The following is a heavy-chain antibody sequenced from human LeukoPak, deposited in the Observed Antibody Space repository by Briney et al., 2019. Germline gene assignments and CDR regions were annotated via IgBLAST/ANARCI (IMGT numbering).Heavy chain of an antibody. V-gene: IGHV3-30*04. CDR2: ISYDGSNK. D-gene: IGHD3-22*01. Sequence: GGSLRLSCAASGFTFSSYAMHWVRQAPGKGLEWVAVISYDGSNKYYADSVKGRFTISRDNAKNSLYLQMNSLRAEDTALYYCARYYDSSGGPFDYWGQGTLVTVSS. CDR3: ARYYDSSGGPFDY. J-gene: IGHJ4*02. CDR1: GFTFSSYA.